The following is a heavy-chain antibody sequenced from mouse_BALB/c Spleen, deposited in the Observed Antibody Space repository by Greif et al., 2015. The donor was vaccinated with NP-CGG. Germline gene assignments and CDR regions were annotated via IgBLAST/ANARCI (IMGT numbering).Heavy chain of an antibody. V-gene: IGHV5-6-3*01. CDR1: GFTFSSYG. CDR3: ARVGNYFDY. CDR2: INSNGGST. Sequence: VQLQQPGGGLVQPGGSLKLSCAASGFTFSSYGMSWVRQTPDKRLELVATINSNGGSTYYPDSVKGRFTISRDNAKNTLYLQMSSLKSEDTAMYYCARVGNYFDYWGQGTTLTVSS. D-gene: IGHD1-1*02. J-gene: IGHJ2*01.